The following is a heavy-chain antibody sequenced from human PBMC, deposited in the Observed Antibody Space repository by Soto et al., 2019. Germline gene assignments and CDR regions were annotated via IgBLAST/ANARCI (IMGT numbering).Heavy chain of an antibody. J-gene: IGHJ4*02. D-gene: IGHD3-3*01. V-gene: IGHV4-59*01. Sequence: QVQLQESGPGLVKPSETLSLTCTVSGGSIRAYYWSWFRQPPGKGLEWIGYIYYSGSTNYNPSLKSRVNISVDTAKNQYALKLSSVTAADTAVYYCARGRKIFHYWGQGTLVTVSS. CDR1: GGSIRAYY. CDR3: ARGRKIFHY. CDR2: IYYSGST.